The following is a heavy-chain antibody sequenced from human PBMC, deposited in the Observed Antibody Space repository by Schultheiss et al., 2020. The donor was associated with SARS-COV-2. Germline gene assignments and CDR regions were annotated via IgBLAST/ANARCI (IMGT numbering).Heavy chain of an antibody. Sequence: ASVKVSCKASGYTFTGYYIHWVRQAPGQGLEWMGWINPNTGGTNYAQKFQGRVTMTRDTSISTAYMELSRLRSDDTAVYYCARQTYYYDTEDDYWGQGTLVTVSS. CDR1: GYTFTGYY. V-gene: IGHV1-2*02. D-gene: IGHD3-22*01. CDR3: ARQTYYYDTEDDY. CDR2: INPNTGGT. J-gene: IGHJ4*02.